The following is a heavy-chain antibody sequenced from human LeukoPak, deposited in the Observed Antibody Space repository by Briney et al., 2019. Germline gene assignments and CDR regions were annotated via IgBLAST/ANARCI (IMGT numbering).Heavy chain of an antibody. CDR1: GFTFSSYA. Sequence: GGSLRLSFAASGFTFSSYAMHWVRQAPGKGLEWVAVISYDGSNKYYADSVKGRFTISRDNSKNTLYLQMNSLRAEDTAVYYCVLGGYDSRYLGFDYWGQGTLVTVSS. J-gene: IGHJ4*02. D-gene: IGHD3-22*01. CDR3: VLGGYDSRYLGFDY. V-gene: IGHV3-30-3*01. CDR2: ISYDGSNK.